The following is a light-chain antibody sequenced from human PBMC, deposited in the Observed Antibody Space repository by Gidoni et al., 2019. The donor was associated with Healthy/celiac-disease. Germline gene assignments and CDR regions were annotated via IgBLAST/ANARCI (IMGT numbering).Light chain of an antibody. CDR2: DAS. Sequence: IVLTQSPATLSLSPGERATLSCRASQSVSSYLAWYKQKPGQATRLLIYDASNRATGIPARFSGSGSGTDFTLTISSLEPEDFAVYYCQQRSNWPPGVTFGPGTKVDIK. CDR1: QSVSSY. J-gene: IGKJ3*01. V-gene: IGKV3-11*01. CDR3: QQRSNWPPGVT.